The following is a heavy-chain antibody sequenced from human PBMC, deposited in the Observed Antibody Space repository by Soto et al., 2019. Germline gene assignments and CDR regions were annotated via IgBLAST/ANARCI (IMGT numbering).Heavy chain of an antibody. J-gene: IGHJ6*01. CDR1: GFTFSGFW. V-gene: IGHV3-7*05. D-gene: IGHD1-26*01. CDR2: MKEYGSEK. Sequence: EVQLVESGGGLVQPGGSLRLSCAASGFTFSGFWMSWVRQAPGKGLEWVANMKEYGSEKYYVDSVKGRFTISRDNAKNSLYLQMNSLRAEDTAVYYCARQDSGSYYAMDVWGQGTTVIVSS. CDR3: ARQDSGSYYAMDV.